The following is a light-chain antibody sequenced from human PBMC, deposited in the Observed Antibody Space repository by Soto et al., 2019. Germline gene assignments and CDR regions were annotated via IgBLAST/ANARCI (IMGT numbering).Light chain of an antibody. V-gene: IGKV1-5*03. J-gene: IGKJ1*01. CDR1: QSISSC. CDR2: KAS. CDR3: QHHNTYQWT. Sequence: DIQMTQSPSILSASVGDRVTITGRASQSISSCLAWYQQKPGKAPNLLIYKASHLENGVPSRFIWSGSYHQLPLPISILQPGDVATCYCQHHNTYQWTVGQGTKVDIK.